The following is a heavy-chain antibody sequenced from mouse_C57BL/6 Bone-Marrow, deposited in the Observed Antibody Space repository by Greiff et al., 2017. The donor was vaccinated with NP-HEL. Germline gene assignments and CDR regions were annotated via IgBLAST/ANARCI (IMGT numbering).Heavy chain of an antibody. Sequence: VKLVESGPELVKPGASVKISCKASGYAFSSSWMNWVKQRPGKGLEWIGRIYPGDGDTNYNGKFKGKATLTADKASSTAYMQLSSLTSEDSAVYFCARRITTTGVDYWGQGTTLTVSS. CDR3: ARRITTTGVDY. J-gene: IGHJ2*01. D-gene: IGHD1-1*01. CDR1: GYAFSSSW. CDR2: IYPGDGDT. V-gene: IGHV1-82*01.